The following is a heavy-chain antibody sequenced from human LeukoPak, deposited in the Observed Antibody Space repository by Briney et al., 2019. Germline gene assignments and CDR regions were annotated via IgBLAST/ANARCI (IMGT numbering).Heavy chain of an antibody. CDR1: GGTFSSYA. Sequence: GASVKVSCKASGGTFSSYAISWVRQAPGQGLEWMGRIIPIFGIANYAQKFQGRVTITADKSTSTAYMELSSLRSEDTAVYCCARATTTGYYYGMDVWGQGTTVTVSS. J-gene: IGHJ6*02. CDR2: IIPIFGIA. V-gene: IGHV1-69*04. CDR3: ARATTTGYYYGMDV. D-gene: IGHD1-1*01.